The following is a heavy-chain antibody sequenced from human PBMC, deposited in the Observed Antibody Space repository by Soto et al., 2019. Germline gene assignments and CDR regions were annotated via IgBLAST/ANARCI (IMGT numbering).Heavy chain of an antibody. CDR3: ASLSAPVDF. D-gene: IGHD6-25*01. J-gene: IGHJ4*02. CDR2: IGNDETN. CDR1: GLTLSRYW. V-gene: IGHV3-74*03. Sequence: GGSLRLSCAASGLTLSRYWMHWVRQAPGKGLMWVSKIGNDETNVITAYADSVKGRFTISRDDAKNTLYLQMNSVRPEDTALYYCASLSAPVDFWGQGAQVTVSS.